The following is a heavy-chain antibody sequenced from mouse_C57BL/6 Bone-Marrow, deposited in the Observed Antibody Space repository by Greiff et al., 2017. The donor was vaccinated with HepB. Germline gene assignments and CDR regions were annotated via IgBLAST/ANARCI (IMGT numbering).Heavy chain of an antibody. J-gene: IGHJ3*01. CDR1: GFTFSSYA. CDR2: ISSGGDYI. Sequence: EVKLQESGEGLVKPGGSLKLSCAASGFTFSSYAMSWVRQTPEKRLEWVAYISSGGDYIYYADTVKGRFTISSDNARNTLYLQMSHLKSEDTAMYYCARVPYYDYDGPEPWVAYWGQGTLVTVSA. CDR3: ARVPYYDYDGPEPWVAY. V-gene: IGHV5S21*01. D-gene: IGHD2-4*01.